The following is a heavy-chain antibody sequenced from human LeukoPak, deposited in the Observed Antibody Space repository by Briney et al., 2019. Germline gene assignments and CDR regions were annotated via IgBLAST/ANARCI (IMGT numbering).Heavy chain of an antibody. CDR1: GGSFSGYY. CDR3: ARGSVVPAAHTYSDY. Sequence: SETLSLTCAVYGGSFSGYYWSWIRQPPGKGLEWIGEINHSGSTNYNPSLKSRVTISVDTSKNQFSLRLSSVTAADTAVYYCARGSVVPAAHTYSDYWGQGTLVTVSS. V-gene: IGHV4-34*01. D-gene: IGHD2-2*01. J-gene: IGHJ4*02. CDR2: INHSGST.